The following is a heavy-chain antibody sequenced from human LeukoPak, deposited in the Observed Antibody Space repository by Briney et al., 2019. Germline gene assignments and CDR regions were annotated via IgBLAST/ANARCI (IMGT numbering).Heavy chain of an antibody. CDR1: GFSFRSYE. Sequence: PGGSLRLSCAASGFSFRSYEMHWVRQAPGRGLEWLSYISGGGAPIYYADSVKGRFTISRDNAKNSLYLQMSSLRAEDTAVYYCARDLGGTGVFDYWGQGTLVTVSS. V-gene: IGHV3-48*03. CDR3: ARDLGGTGVFDY. J-gene: IGHJ4*02. D-gene: IGHD3-16*01. CDR2: ISGGGAPI.